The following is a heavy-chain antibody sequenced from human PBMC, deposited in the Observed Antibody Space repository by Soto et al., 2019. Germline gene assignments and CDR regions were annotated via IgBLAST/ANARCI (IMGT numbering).Heavy chain of an antibody. D-gene: IGHD5-12*01. J-gene: IGHJ4*02. CDR2: VYPTGPT. CDR1: GYAISSGFY. V-gene: IGHV4-38-2*01. CDR3: ARHKVARGGAFEY. Sequence: SETLSLTCDVSGYAISSGFYWDWLRLSPGKGLGWIGCVYPTGPTYYNPPLKSRVAISVDTSKNQFPLKMTSVTATDTAVYYCARHKVARGGAFEYWGQGIPVTVSS.